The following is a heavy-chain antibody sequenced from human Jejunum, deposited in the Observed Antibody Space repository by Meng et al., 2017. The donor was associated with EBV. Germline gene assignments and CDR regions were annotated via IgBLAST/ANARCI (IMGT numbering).Heavy chain of an antibody. CDR1: GYPLTSYD. V-gene: IGHV1-8*01. Sequence: QRVRCGLGVRRPGASVKVSCKPSGYPLTSYDIHWVRQATGQGLGWMGWMNPNSGNTGYAQKFQGRVTMTRNTSISTAYMELSSLRSEDTAVYYCARGRVWGSYQDYWGQGTLVTVSS. CDR2: MNPNSGNT. D-gene: IGHD3-16*02. J-gene: IGHJ4*02. CDR3: ARGRVWGSYQDY.